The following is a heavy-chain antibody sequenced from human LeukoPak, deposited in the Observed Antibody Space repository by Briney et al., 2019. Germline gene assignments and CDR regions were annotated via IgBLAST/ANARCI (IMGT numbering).Heavy chain of an antibody. CDR2: IKKDGSEK. V-gene: IGHV3-7*01. CDR3: ARHLSGVTGYTYGRGIDY. D-gene: IGHD5-18*01. Sequence: PGGSLRLSCTASGFTFSSYWMSWVRQAPGKGLEWVANIKKDGSEKYYVDSVKGRFTISRDNAKTSLYLQMDSLRAEDRAVYYCARHLSGVTGYTYGRGIDYWGQGTLVTVSS. J-gene: IGHJ4*02. CDR1: GFTFSSYW.